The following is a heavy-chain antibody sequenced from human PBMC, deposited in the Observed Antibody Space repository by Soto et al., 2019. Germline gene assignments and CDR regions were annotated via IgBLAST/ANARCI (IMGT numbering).Heavy chain of an antibody. V-gene: IGHV4-39*01. CDR1: GGSISSSSYY. D-gene: IGHD3-16*01. CDR2: IYYSGST. CDR3: TYDAAWYYYYGMDV. Sequence: QLQLQESGPGLVKPSETLSLTCTVSGGSISSSSYYWGWIRQPPGKGLEWIGSIYYSGSTYYNPSLKSRVTISVDTSKNQFSLKLSSVTAADTAVYYCTYDAAWYYYYGMDVWGQGTTVTVSS. J-gene: IGHJ6*02.